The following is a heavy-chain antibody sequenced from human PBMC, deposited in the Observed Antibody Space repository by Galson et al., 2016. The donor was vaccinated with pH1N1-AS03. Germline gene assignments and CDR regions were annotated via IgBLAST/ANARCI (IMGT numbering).Heavy chain of an antibody. J-gene: IGHJ5*02. V-gene: IGHV3-7*03. CDR3: ARVQGGCSRTSCYQDP. CDR2: IRQDGSEK. CDR1: GFSFSASW. D-gene: IGHD2-2*01. Sequence: SLRLSCAASGFSFSASWMSWVRRAPGKGLEWVANIRQDGSEKYYVDSVEGRFTISRDNAKNSLYLQMNSLRDEDRAVYYCARVQGGCSRTSCYQDPWGQGTLVTVSS.